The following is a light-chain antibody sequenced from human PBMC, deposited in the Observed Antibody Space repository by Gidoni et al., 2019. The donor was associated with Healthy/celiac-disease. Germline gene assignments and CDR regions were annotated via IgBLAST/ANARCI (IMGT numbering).Light chain of an antibody. Sequence: EIVLTQSPGTLSLSPGERATLSCRASQRVSSSYLAWYQQTPGQAPRLLIYGASSRATGIPDSFSGSGSGTDFTLTIIRLEPEDFAVYYCQQYGSSPKLTFXGXTKVEIK. V-gene: IGKV3-20*01. J-gene: IGKJ4*01. CDR1: QRVSSSY. CDR2: GAS. CDR3: QQYGSSPKLT.